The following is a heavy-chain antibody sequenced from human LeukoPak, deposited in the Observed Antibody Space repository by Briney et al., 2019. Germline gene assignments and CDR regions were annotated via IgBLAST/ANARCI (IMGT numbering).Heavy chain of an antibody. V-gene: IGHV1-2*02. CDR1: GYTFTSYA. J-gene: IGHJ4*02. CDR2: LNPKNGGT. D-gene: IGHD1-26*01. CDR3: ARDRGTYMLPHFDY. Sequence: ASVKVSCKASGYTFTSYAMNWVRQAPGQGLEWMGWLNPKNGGTNFARKFQARVTMTRDRSIDTIYMELSGLTSDDTAVYYCARDRGTYMLPHFDYWGQGTLVTVSS.